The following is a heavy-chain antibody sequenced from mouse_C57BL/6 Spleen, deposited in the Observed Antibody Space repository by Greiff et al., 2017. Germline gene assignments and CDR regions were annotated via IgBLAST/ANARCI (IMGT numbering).Heavy chain of an antibody. J-gene: IGHJ2*01. CDR2: IDPSDSST. CDR1: GYTFTSYW. CDR3: ASRITTVVAFDD. Sequence: VQLQQPGAELVMPGASVKLSCTASGYTFTSYWMHWVKQRPGQGLEWIGEIDPSDSSTNYNQKFKGKSTLTVDKSSSTAYMQLSSLTSEDSAVYYCASRITTVVAFDDWGQGSTLTVSS. V-gene: IGHV1-69*01. D-gene: IGHD1-1*01.